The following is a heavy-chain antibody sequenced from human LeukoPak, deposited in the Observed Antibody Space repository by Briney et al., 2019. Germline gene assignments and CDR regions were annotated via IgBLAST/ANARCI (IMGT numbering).Heavy chain of an antibody. CDR3: ARVDYYGSGSPSGMDV. CDR2: ISSSGSTI. Sequence: GGSLRLSCAASGFTFSSYEMNWVRQAPGKGLEWVSYISSSGSTIYYADSVKGRFTISRDNAENSLYLQMNSLRAEDTAVYYCARVDYYGSGSPSGMDVWGKGTTVTVSS. D-gene: IGHD3-10*01. V-gene: IGHV3-48*03. J-gene: IGHJ6*04. CDR1: GFTFSSYE.